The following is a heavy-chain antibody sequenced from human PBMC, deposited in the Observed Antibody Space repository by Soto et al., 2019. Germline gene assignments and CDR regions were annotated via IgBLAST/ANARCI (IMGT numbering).Heavy chain of an antibody. V-gene: IGHV1-18*01. CDR3: ARGAVVVVAATLGWFDP. Sequence: QVQLVQSGAEVKKPGASVKVSCKASGYTFTSYGISWVRQAPGQGLEWMGWISAYNGNTNYAQKLQGRVTMTTDTSTSAAYMEVRSLRSDDTAVYYCARGAVVVVAATLGWFDPWGQGTLVTVSS. CDR2: ISAYNGNT. J-gene: IGHJ5*02. D-gene: IGHD2-15*01. CDR1: GYTFTSYG.